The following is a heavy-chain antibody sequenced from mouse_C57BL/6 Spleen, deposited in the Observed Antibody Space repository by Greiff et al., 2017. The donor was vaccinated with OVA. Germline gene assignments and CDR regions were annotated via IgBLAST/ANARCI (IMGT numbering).Heavy chain of an antibody. D-gene: IGHD2-4*01. CDR2: INPNNGGT. J-gene: IGHJ3*01. CDR1: GYTFTDYN. Sequence: EVQLVESGPELVKPGASVKIPCKASGYTFTDYNMDWVKQSHGKSLEWIGDINPNNGGTIYNQKFKGKATLTVDKSSSTAYMELRSLTSEDTAVYYCARRIYYDYPFAYWGQGTLVTVSA. CDR3: ARRIYYDYPFAY. V-gene: IGHV1-18*01.